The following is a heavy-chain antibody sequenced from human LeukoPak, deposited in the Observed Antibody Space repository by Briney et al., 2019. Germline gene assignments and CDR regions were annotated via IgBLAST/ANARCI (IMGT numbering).Heavy chain of an antibody. Sequence: PSETLSLTCTVSGGSISSGSYYWNWIRQPAGKGLEWIGYIYYSGSTNYNPSLKSRVTISVDTSKNQFSLKLSSVTAADTAVYYCARLVHSYYYMDVWGKGTTVTISS. J-gene: IGHJ6*03. CDR2: IYYSGST. D-gene: IGHD1-1*01. V-gene: IGHV4-61*10. CDR3: ARLVHSYYYMDV. CDR1: GGSISSGSYY.